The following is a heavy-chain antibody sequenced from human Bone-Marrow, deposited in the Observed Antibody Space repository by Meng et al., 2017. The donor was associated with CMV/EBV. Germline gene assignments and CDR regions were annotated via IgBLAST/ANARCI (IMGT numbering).Heavy chain of an antibody. CDR2: IRSKAYGGTT. CDR3: TKDFQLRSYGMDV. D-gene: IGHD2-2*01. CDR1: GFTFGDYA. V-gene: IGHV3-49*04. J-gene: IGHJ6*02. Sequence: GGSLRLSCTASGFTFGDYAMSWVRQAPGKGLEWVGFIRSKAYGGTTEYAASVKGRFTISRDDSKSIAYLQMNSLKTEDTAVYYCTKDFQLRSYGMDVWGQGTTVTVSS.